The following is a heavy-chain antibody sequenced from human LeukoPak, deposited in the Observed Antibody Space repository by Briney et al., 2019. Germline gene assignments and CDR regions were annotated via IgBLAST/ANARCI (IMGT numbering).Heavy chain of an antibody. J-gene: IGHJ4*02. CDR1: GGTFSSYA. Sequence: PCSSVTVSCKSSGGTFSSYAISWVRQAPGQGLEWMGGIIPIFGTANYAQRFQGRVTITADESTITAYMELSSLRSEDTAVYYCARGPEGYSSSWYYTDYWGQGTLVTVSS. V-gene: IGHV1-69*13. CDR2: IIPIFGTA. CDR3: ARGPEGYSSSWYYTDY. D-gene: IGHD6-13*01.